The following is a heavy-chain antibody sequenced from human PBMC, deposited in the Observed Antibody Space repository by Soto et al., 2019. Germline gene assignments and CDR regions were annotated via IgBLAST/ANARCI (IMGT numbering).Heavy chain of an antibody. CDR2: ISSYNGNT. D-gene: IGHD2-2*01. J-gene: IGHJ5*02. V-gene: IGHV1-18*04. CDR1: GYTFTSYG. CDR3: ARGPRYCSTTTCFSGVTWFDP. Sequence: ASVKVSCKASGYTFTSYGISWVRQAPGQGLEWMGWISSYNGNTNYAQKVQGRVTLTTDTSTSTTYMELRSLRSDDTAVHYCARGPRYCSTTTCFSGVTWFDPWGQGTLVTVSS.